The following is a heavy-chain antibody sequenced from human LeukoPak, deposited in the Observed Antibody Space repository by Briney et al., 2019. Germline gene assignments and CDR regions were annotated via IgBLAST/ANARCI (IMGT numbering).Heavy chain of an antibody. D-gene: IGHD3-10*01. CDR1: GVSISSYY. CDR2: IYYSGST. V-gene: IGHV4-59*01. CDR3: ARGTWYGSGFDY. Sequence: PSETLSLTCTVSGVSISSYYWSWIRQPPGKGLERIGYIYYSGSTNYNPSLKSRVTISVDTSKNQFSLKLSSVTAADTAVYYCARGTWYGSGFDYWGQGTLVTVSS. J-gene: IGHJ4*02.